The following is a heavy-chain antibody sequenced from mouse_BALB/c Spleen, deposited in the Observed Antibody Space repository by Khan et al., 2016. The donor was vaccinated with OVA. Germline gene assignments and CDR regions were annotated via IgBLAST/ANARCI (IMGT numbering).Heavy chain of an antibody. V-gene: IGHV1-85*01. D-gene: IGHD2-14*01. CDR3: ARGGYGGFAY. CDR1: GYTFTSYD. J-gene: IGHJ3*01. CDR2: MFPGDGST. Sequence: QVQLQQSGAELVKPGASVKLSCKASGYTFTSYDINWVRQRPEQGLEWIGWMFPGDGSTKYNENFKGKATLTTDKSSSTAYLQISRLTSEESGADFCARGGYGGFAYWGQGTLVTVSA.